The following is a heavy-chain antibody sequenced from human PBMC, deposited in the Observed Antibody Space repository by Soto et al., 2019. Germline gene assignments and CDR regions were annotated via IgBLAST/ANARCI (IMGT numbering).Heavy chain of an antibody. CDR1: GFSLNTSGVG. CDR2: IYWNDDK. V-gene: IGHV2-5*01. J-gene: IGHJ3*02. CDR3: ARKRFLEWSDDAFDI. D-gene: IGHD3-3*01. Sequence: QITLKESGPTLVKPTQTLTLTCTFSGFSLNTSGVGVGWIRQPPGKALEWLALIYWNDDKRYSPSLKSRLTITKDTSKNQVVLTMTNMDPVDTATYYCARKRFLEWSDDAFDIWGQGTMVTVSS.